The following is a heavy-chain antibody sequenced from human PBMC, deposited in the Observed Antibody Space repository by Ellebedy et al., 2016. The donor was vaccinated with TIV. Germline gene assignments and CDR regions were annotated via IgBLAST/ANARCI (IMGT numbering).Heavy chain of an antibody. CDR1: GFTFSSYA. Sequence: GESLKISCAASGFTFSSYAMSWVRQAPGKGLEWVSAISGSGGSTYYADSVKGRFTISRDNSKNTLYLQMTSLRAEDTAVYYCARTHDDYGGNWAFDYWGQGTLVTVSS. V-gene: IGHV3-23*01. CDR2: ISGSGGST. CDR3: ARTHDDYGGNWAFDY. D-gene: IGHD4-23*01. J-gene: IGHJ4*02.